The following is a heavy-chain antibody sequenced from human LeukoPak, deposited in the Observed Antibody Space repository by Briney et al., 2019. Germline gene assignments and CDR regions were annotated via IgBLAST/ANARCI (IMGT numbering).Heavy chain of an antibody. V-gene: IGHV3-48*03. Sequence: PGGSLRLSCVASGFTFTTYEMNWVRQAPGKGLEWVAYISAGSSVIYYADSVKGRFTISRDSAKNSLYLQMNSLRAEDTAVYYCARDPPTYYYDSSGSSNQNWFDPWGQGTLVTVSS. D-gene: IGHD3-22*01. CDR3: ARDPPTYYYDSSGSSNQNWFDP. J-gene: IGHJ5*02. CDR1: GFTFTTYE. CDR2: ISAGSSVI.